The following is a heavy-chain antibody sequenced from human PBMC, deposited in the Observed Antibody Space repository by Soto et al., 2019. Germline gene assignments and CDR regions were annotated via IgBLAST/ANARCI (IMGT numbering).Heavy chain of an antibody. D-gene: IGHD3-9*01. CDR2: IDGSGAGT. CDR1: GFTFSSYA. V-gene: IGHV3-23*01. J-gene: IGHJ4*02. Sequence: EVQLLESGGGLVQPGGSLRLSCVASGFTFSSYAMSWVRQAPGRGLECVSSIDGSGAGTYYSDSVRGRFTISRDNSKNTLDLQMDILRAEDTAVYYCAKGDILTGSRQGWDYWGQGTLVTVSS. CDR3: AKGDILTGSRQGWDY.